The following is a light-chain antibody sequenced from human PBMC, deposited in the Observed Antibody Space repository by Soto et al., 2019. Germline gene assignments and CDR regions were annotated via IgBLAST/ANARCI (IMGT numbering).Light chain of an antibody. CDR2: GAS. J-gene: IGKJ3*01. V-gene: IGKV3-20*01. Sequence: EIVLTQSPGTLSLSPGERAILTCRASQSVSGSSLAWYQQKPGQAPRLLIYGASSRATGIPDRFSGSGSGTDFTLTINRLEPEDFAVYYCQQYDSSPSSFTFGPGTNVDIK. CDR3: QQYDSSPSSFT. CDR1: QSVSGSS.